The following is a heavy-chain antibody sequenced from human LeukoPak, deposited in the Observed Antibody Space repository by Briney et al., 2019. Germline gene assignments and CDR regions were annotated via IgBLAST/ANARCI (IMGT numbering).Heavy chain of an antibody. V-gene: IGHV4-59*01. J-gene: IGHJ4*02. CDR2: ISYSGST. CDR1: GGSISSYY. D-gene: IGHD3-16*02. CDR3: ARYVWGSYPTFEDY. Sequence: SETLSLTCTVSGGSISSYYWSWIRQPPGKGMEWIGYISYSGSTNYNPSLKSRVTISVDTSKNQFSLKLSSVTAADTAVYYCARYVWGSYPTFEDYWGQGTLVTVSS.